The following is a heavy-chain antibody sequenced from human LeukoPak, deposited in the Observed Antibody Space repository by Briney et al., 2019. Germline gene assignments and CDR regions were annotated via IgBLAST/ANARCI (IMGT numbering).Heavy chain of an antibody. CDR1: GFTFSSYA. Sequence: GGSLRLSCAASGFTFSSYAMHWVRQAPGKGLEWVAVISYDGSNKYYADSVKGRFTISRDNSKNTLYLQMNSLRAEDTAVYYCARDGNWGSQPQNWFDPWGQGTLVIVSS. V-gene: IGHV3-30-3*01. CDR2: ISYDGSNK. J-gene: IGHJ5*02. D-gene: IGHD7-27*01. CDR3: ARDGNWGSQPQNWFDP.